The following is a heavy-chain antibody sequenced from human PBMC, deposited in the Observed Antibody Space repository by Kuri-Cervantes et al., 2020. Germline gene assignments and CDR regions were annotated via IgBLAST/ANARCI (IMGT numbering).Heavy chain of an antibody. V-gene: IGHV3-21*04. CDR1: GFTFSSYS. J-gene: IGHJ2*01. Sequence: GESLKISCAASGFTFSSYSMNWVRQAPGKGLEWVSSISSSSSYIYYADSVKGRFTISRDNAKNSLYLQMNSLRAEDTAVYYCARDGLNWYFDIWGRGTLVTVSS. CDR3: ARDGLNWYFDI. D-gene: IGHD5/OR15-5a*01. CDR2: ISSSSSYI.